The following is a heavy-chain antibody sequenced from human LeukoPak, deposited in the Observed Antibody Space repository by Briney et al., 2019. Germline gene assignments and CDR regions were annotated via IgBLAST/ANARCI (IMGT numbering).Heavy chain of an antibody. CDR2: ISWNSGSI. V-gene: IGHV3-9*01. J-gene: IGHJ4*02. D-gene: IGHD2-15*01. CDR3: AKDLRSSYRHYKPD. CDR1: GFTFDDYA. Sequence: PGRSLRLSCAASGFTFDDYAMHWVRQAPGKGLEWVSGISWNSGSIGYADSVKGRFTISRDNAKNSLYLQMNSLRAEDTALYYCAKDLRSSYRHYKPDWGQGTLVTVSS.